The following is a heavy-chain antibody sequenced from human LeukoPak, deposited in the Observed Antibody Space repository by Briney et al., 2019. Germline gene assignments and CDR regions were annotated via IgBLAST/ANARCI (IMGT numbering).Heavy chain of an antibody. J-gene: IGHJ4*02. CDR2: IYYSGTT. Sequence: PGGSLRLSCAASGFTVSYNYINWVRQAPGKGLEWVSVIYYSGTTYYADSVKGRFTISKDNSKNTVYLEMNSPRAEDTAVYYCARSYSSESSGWHRPVDCWGQGTLVTVSS. CDR3: ARSYSSESSGWHRPVDC. V-gene: IGHV3-53*01. D-gene: IGHD3-22*01. CDR1: GFTVSYNY.